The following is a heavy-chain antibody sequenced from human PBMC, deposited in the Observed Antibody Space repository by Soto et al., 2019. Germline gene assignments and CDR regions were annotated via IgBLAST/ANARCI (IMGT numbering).Heavy chain of an antibody. D-gene: IGHD1-26*01. CDR2: ISAYNYNT. V-gene: IGHV1-18*01. CDR1: GYTFTSYG. Sequence: QVQLVQSGAEVKKPGASGKVSCKASGYTFTSYGLSWVRPAPGQGLEWMGRISAYNYNTTYEQKLQGRVTMTTDTSTSTAYMELRSLRSDDTAVYYCAKVVGALGQWFEPWGQVTLVTVSS. J-gene: IGHJ5*02. CDR3: AKVVGALGQWFEP.